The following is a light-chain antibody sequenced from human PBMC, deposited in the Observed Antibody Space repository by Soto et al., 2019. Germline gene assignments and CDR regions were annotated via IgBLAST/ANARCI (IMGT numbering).Light chain of an antibody. CDR2: AAS. Sequence: DIQMTQSPSSLSASVGDRVTITCRASQSISSYLNWYQQKPGKAPKLLIYAASSLQSGVPSRFSGSGSGTDFTLIISSLHPEDFATYYCQQSYSTPTFGQGTRLEIK. CDR1: QSISSY. V-gene: IGKV1-39*01. J-gene: IGKJ5*01. CDR3: QQSYSTPT.